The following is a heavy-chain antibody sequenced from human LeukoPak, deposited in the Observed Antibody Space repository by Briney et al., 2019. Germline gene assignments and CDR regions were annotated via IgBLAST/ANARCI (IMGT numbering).Heavy chain of an antibody. CDR1: GGSISSYY. CDR2: IYYSRST. Sequence: SETLSLTCTVSGGSISSYYWSWIRQPPGKGLEWIGYIYYSRSTNHNPSLKSRVTISVDTSKNQFSLKLSSVTAADTAVYYCAVVGSGYSYGTFDYWGQGTLVTVSS. CDR3: AVVGSGYSYGTFDY. V-gene: IGHV4-59*01. D-gene: IGHD3-22*01. J-gene: IGHJ4*02.